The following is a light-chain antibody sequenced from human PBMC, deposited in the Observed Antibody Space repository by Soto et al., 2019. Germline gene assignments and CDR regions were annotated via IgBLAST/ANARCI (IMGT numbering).Light chain of an antibody. V-gene: IGKV1-39*01. CDR3: QQSYRTPLT. J-gene: IGKJ4*01. Sequence: DIQLTQSPSSLSASMGDRVTITCRTSQSVSRYLNWYQHKPGKAPKLLIYAVFSLQSGVPSRFRGAGSRTDFTLTISSLQPEDFATYYCQQSYRTPLTFGGGTRVEI. CDR2: AVF. CDR1: QSVSRY.